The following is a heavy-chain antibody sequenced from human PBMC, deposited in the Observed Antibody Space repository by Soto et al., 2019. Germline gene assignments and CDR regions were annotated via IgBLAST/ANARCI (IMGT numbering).Heavy chain of an antibody. CDR2: ISAYNGNT. J-gene: IGHJ3*02. V-gene: IGHV1-18*01. Sequence: ASVRVSCKASGYTFTSYGISWVRQAPGQGLEWMGWISAYNGNTNYAQKLQGRVTMTTDTSTSTAYMELRSLRSDDTAVYYCARYIVVGPGPGGFFDIWDQGTMVTVSS. CDR3: ARYIVVGPGPGGFFDI. D-gene: IGHD2-15*01. CDR1: GYTFTSYG.